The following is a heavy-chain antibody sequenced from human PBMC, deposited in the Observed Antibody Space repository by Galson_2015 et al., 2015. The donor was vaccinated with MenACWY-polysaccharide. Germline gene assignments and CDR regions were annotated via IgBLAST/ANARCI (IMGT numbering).Heavy chain of an antibody. V-gene: IGHV3-23*01. CDR2: ISGSGGST. CDR1: GFTFSSYA. D-gene: IGHD6-19*01. J-gene: IGHJ4*02. CDR3: AKDGQGAMAGSFDY. Sequence: SLRLSCAASGFTFSSYAMSWVRQVPGKGLEWVSGISGSGGSTYYADSVKGRFTTSRDNSKNMLYLQMNSLRAEDTAVYYCAKDGQGAMAGSFDYWGQGTLVAVSS.